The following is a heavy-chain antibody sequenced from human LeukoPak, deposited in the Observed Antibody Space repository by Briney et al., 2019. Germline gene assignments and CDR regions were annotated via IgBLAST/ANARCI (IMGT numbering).Heavy chain of an antibody. Sequence: ASVKVSCKASGYTFSDYYIHGVRQAPGQGLEWMGWSNPNGCGTHYAQKFLGRVTMTRDTSMSTAYMELSRLRSDDTAVYYCARATPFYYGGIDDYCLEYFHHWGQGTLVTVSS. V-gene: IGHV1-2*02. CDR3: ARATPFYYGGIDDYCLEYFHH. CDR2: SNPNGCGT. D-gene: IGHD3-22*01. CDR1: GYTFSDYY. J-gene: IGHJ1*01.